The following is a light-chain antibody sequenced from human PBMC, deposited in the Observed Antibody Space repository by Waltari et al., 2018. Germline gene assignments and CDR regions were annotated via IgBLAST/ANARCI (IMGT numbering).Light chain of an antibody. J-gene: IGKJ5*01. CDR3: QQYYSTIT. Sequence: DIVMTQSPDSLAVSLGERATINCKSSQSVLYNSNNKYYLAWYQQKPGQPPQLLIYWASTREAGVPDRFSGSGSGTDFTLTISSLQAEDVAVYYCQQYYSTITFGQGTRLEIK. CDR2: WAS. CDR1: QSVLYNSNNKYY. V-gene: IGKV4-1*01.